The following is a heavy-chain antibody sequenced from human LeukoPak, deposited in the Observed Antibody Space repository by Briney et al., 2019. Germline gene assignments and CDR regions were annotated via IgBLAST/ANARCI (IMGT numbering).Heavy chain of an antibody. CDR2: ISAYNGNT. Sequence: GASVKVSCKASGYTFTSYGISWVRQAPGQGLEWMGWISAYNGNTNYAQKFQGRVTMIIDTSTSTAYMELRSLRSDDTAVYYCARDRDILGIVLKWYSIPYDYWGQGTLVTVSS. J-gene: IGHJ4*01. CDR3: ARDRDILGIVLKWYSIPYDY. D-gene: IGHD2-8*01. V-gene: IGHV1-18*01. CDR1: GYTFTSYG.